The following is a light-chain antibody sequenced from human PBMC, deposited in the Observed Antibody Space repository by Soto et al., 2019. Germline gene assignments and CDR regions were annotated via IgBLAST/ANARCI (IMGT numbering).Light chain of an antibody. V-gene: IGLV2-23*01. Sequence: QSALTQPASVSGSPGQSITISCTETSSDVGSYNFVSWYQQHPGKAPKLMIYKGSKRPSGVSNRFSGSKSGNTASLTISGLQAEDEADYYCCSYAGSVIFGGGTKLTVL. CDR1: SSDVGSYNF. CDR2: KGS. J-gene: IGLJ2*01. CDR3: CSYAGSVI.